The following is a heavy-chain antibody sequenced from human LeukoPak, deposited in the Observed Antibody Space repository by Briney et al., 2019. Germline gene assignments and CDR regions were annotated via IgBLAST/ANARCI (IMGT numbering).Heavy chain of an antibody. V-gene: IGHV7-4-1*02. CDR3: ARGSYGYFFYYYYGMDA. Sequence: ASVKVSCKASGYTFTSYAMNWVRQAPGQGLEWMGWINTNTGNPTYAQGFTGRFVFSLDTFVSTAYLQISSLKAEDTAVYYCARGSYGYFFYYYYGMDAWGQGTTVTVSS. CDR2: INTNTGNP. J-gene: IGHJ6*02. CDR1: GYTFTSYA. D-gene: IGHD5-18*01.